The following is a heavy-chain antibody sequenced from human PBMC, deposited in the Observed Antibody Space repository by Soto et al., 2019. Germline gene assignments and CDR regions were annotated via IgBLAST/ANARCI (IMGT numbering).Heavy chain of an antibody. CDR1: GFTFSSYA. D-gene: IGHD3-9*01. V-gene: IGHV3-30*04. CDR2: ISYDGSNK. J-gene: IGHJ4*02. Sequence: GGSLRLSCAASGFTFSSYAIHWVRQAPGKGLEWVALISYDGSNKYYADSVKGRFTISRDNSKNTLYLQMNGLRAEDTAVYYCAKDSPSYYDILTGYYSLGYFDYWGQGTLVTVSS. CDR3: AKDSPSYYDILTGYYSLGYFDY.